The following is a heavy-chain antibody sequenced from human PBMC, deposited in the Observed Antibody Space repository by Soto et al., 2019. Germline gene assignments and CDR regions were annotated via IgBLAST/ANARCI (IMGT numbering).Heavy chain of an antibody. D-gene: IGHD3-10*01. Sequence: TQCLTCTVSGGSISSYYWSWIRQPPGKGLEWIGYIYYSGSTNYNPSLKSRVTISVDTSKNQFSLKLSSVTAADTAVYYCARGSYYGSGSYFDFDYWGQGTLVTVSS. CDR3: ARGSYYGSGSYFDFDY. J-gene: IGHJ4*02. CDR2: IYYSGST. V-gene: IGHV4-59*01. CDR1: GGSISSYY.